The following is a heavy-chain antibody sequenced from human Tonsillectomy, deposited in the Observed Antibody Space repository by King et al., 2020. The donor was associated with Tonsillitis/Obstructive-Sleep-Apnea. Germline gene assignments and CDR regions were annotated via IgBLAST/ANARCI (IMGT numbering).Heavy chain of an antibody. D-gene: IGHD1-1*01. J-gene: IGHJ6*03. Sequence: QLVQSGGGLVQPGGSLRLSCAASGFTFRSYAMSWVRQAPGKGLEWVSGISARGGSPDNADSVKGRFAMSRDNSKNTLSLQMNSLRAEDTAIYYCAKPKRGEYYYYYIDVGGKGTTVTVSS. CDR2: ISARGGSP. V-gene: IGHV3-23*04. CDR1: GFTFRSYA. CDR3: AKPKRGEYYYYYIDV.